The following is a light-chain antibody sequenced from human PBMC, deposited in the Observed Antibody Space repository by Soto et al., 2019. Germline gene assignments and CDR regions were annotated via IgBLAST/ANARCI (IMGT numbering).Light chain of an antibody. CDR1: QTIMTY. CDR3: QQSYNSPQP. V-gene: IGKV1-39*01. Sequence: DIPMTQSPSSLSASVGDEVTITCRASQTIMTYLNWYQLKPGKPPRLLIYAASSLQSGVPSRFSGSGSGTDFTLTISSLQPEDFATYSCQQSYNSPQPFGRGTKVDIK. CDR2: AAS. J-gene: IGKJ1*01.